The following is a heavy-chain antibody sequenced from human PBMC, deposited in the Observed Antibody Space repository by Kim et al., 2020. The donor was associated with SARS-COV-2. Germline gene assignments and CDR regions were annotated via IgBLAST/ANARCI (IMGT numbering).Heavy chain of an antibody. D-gene: IGHD3-3*01. CDR2: ISGSGGST. CDR1: GFTFSSYA. V-gene: IGHV3-23*01. J-gene: IGHJ6*02. CDR3: ANNWENDFWSGYKTYGMDV. Sequence: GGSLRLSCAASGFTFSSYAMSWVRQAPGKGLEWVSAISGSGGSTYYADSVKGRFTISRDNSKNTLYLQMNSLRAEDTAVYYCANNWENDFWSGYKTYGMDVWGQGTTVTVSS.